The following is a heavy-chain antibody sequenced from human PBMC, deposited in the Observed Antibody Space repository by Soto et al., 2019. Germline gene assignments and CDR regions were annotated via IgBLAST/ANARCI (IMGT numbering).Heavy chain of an antibody. CDR2: ISYDGSNK. J-gene: IGHJ3*02. CDR1: GFTFSSYG. Sequence: QVQLVESGGGVVQPGRSLRLSCAASGFTFSSYGMHWVRQAPGKGLEWVAVISYDGSNKYYADSVKGRFTISRDNSKNTLYLQMNSLRAEDTAVYYCAKEPPHYDFWSGYWGIDAFDIWGQGTMVTVSS. CDR3: AKEPPHYDFWSGYWGIDAFDI. D-gene: IGHD3-3*01. V-gene: IGHV3-30*18.